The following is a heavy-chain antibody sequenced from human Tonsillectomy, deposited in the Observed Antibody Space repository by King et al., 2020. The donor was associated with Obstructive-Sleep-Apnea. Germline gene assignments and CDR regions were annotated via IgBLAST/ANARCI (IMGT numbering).Heavy chain of an antibody. V-gene: IGHV3-43*01. CDR2: ISWDDGST. CDR3: AKAFSGGGDYEVDY. CDR1: GFTFDDYT. J-gene: IGHJ4*02. D-gene: IGHD4-17*01. Sequence: QLVQSGGVVVQPGGSLRLSCAASGFTFDDYTMHWVRQAPGKGLEWVSLISWDDGSTYYADSVKGRFTISRDNSKNSLYLQMNSLRTEDTALYYCAKAFSGGGDYEVDYWGQGTLVTVSS.